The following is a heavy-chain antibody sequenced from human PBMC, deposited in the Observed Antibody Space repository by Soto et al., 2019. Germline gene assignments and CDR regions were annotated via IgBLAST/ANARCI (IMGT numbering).Heavy chain of an antibody. CDR2: IDWDDDK. D-gene: IGHD3-3*01. Sequence: SGPTLVNPTQTLTLTCTFSGFSLSTSGMCVSWIRQPPGKALEWLALIDWDDDKYYSTSLKTRLTISKDTSKNQVVLTMTNMDPVDTATYYCARAKTSYYDFWSGSSQHYNWFDPWGQGTLVTVSS. CDR1: GFSLSTSGMC. CDR3: ARAKTSYYDFWSGSSQHYNWFDP. V-gene: IGHV2-70*01. J-gene: IGHJ5*02.